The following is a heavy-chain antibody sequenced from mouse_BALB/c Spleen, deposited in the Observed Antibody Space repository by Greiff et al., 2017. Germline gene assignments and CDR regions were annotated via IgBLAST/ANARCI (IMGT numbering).Heavy chain of an antibody. CDR3: ASLTDGYAIDY. D-gene: IGHD1-1*01. Sequence: VKLVESGPGLVAPSQSLSITCTVSGFSLTSYGVHWVRQPPGKGLEWLGVIWAGGSTNYNSALMSRLSISKDNSKSQVFLKMNSLQTDDTAMYYCASLTDGYAIDYWGQGTSVTVSS. V-gene: IGHV2-9*02. CDR1: GFSLTSYG. J-gene: IGHJ4*01. CDR2: IWAGGST.